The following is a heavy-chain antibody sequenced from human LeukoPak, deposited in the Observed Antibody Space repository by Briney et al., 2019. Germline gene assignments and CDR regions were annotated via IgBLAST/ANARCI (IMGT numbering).Heavy chain of an antibody. J-gene: IGHJ4*02. D-gene: IGHD2-8*01. CDR1: GGSISSYY. CDR3: ERAPRYCTNRVCYAGVSYFDY. Sequence: SETLSLTCTVPGGSISSYYWSWIRQPPGKGREWIGYIYYSGSTNYNPSLKSRVTISVDTSKNPFSLKLSSVTGADTAVYYCERAPRYCTNRVCYAGVSYFDYWGQGTLVTVSS. CDR2: IYYSGST. V-gene: IGHV4-59*01.